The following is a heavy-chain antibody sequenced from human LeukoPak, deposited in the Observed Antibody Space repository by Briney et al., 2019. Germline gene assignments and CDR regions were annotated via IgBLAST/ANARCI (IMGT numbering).Heavy chain of an antibody. CDR2: IWYDGSNK. CDR1: GFTFNNYA. Sequence: GGSLRLSCAASGFTFNNYAMSWVREAPGKGVGWVAVIWYDGSNKYYADSVKGRFTISRDNSKNTLYLQMNSLRAEDTAVYYCATIVGATGFQHWGQGTLVTVSS. V-gene: IGHV3-33*08. D-gene: IGHD1-26*01. CDR3: ATIVGATGFQH. J-gene: IGHJ1*01.